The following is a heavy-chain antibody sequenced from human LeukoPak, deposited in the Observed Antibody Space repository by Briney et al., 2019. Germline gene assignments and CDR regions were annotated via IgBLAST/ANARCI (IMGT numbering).Heavy chain of an antibody. CDR2: INTGATII. CDR3: AREGGNYKPFDI. V-gene: IGHV3-11*01. D-gene: IGHD1-7*01. Sequence: GGSLRLSCAASGFPFGDYYMSWIRQAPGKGPEWVSYINTGATIISYADSVKGRFTISRDNAKDSLYLQMNNLRAEDTAMYYCAREGGNYKPFDIWGQGTMVTVSS. CDR1: GFPFGDYY. J-gene: IGHJ3*02.